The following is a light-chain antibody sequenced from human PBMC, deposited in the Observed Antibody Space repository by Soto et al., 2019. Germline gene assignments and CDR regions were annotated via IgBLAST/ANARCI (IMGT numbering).Light chain of an antibody. J-gene: IGLJ2*01. CDR2: DVT. V-gene: IGLV2-18*01. Sequence: QSVLTQPPSVSGSPGHSGTISCTGTSEVGSYSRFSWYQQSPGTSPKLLIYDVTKRPLGVSDRFSGSKSGNTASLTISRLQTDDEADYYCGLYTLSDTVILGGGTKLTVL. CDR3: GLYTLSDTVI. CDR1: SEVGSYSR.